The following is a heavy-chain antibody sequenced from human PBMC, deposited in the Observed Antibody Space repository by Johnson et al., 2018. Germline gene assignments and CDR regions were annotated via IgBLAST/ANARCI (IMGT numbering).Heavy chain of an antibody. J-gene: IGHJ6*03. Sequence: EVQLVESGGGLVQPGGSLQLSCAGSGFTFSDSAMHWVRQASGKGLEWVGRIRSKGNSYATAYAASVRGRFTISRDDSKNTAFLQMNSLKTEGTAVYYCTRAIPSEGSEPYDYYDMDVGGKGTTVTVSS. V-gene: IGHV3-73*01. D-gene: IGHD1-14*01. CDR1: GFTFSDSA. CDR3: TRAIPSEGSEPYDYYDMDV. CDR2: IRSKGNSYAT.